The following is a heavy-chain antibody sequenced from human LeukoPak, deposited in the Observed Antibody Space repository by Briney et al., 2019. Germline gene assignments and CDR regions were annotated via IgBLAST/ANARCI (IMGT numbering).Heavy chain of an antibody. CDR1: GFNFSSYS. CDR3: ARYGSGTSYITNYFDY. J-gene: IGHJ4*02. V-gene: IGHV3-48*02. D-gene: IGHD3-10*01. CDR2: ISSDSRTI. Sequence: PGRSLRLSCAASGFNFSSYSMNWVRQAPGKGLEWVSYISSDSRTIYYADSVKGRFTISRDNAKNSLYLQMKSLRDEDTAVYYCARYGSGTSYITNYFDYWGQGTLVTVSS.